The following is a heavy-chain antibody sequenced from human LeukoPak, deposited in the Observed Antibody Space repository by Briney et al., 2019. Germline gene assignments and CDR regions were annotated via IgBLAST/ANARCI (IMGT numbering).Heavy chain of an antibody. CDR1: GGSISSYY. D-gene: IGHD5-18*01. J-gene: IGHJ4*02. CDR3: ARGNIQLWSSVDY. CDR2: IYYSGST. Sequence: SETLSLTCTVSGGSISSYYWSWIRQPPGKGLEWIGYIYYSGSTNYNPSLKSRVTIPVDTSKNQFSLKLSSVTAADTAVYYCARGNIQLWSSVDYWGQGTLVTVSS. V-gene: IGHV4-59*01.